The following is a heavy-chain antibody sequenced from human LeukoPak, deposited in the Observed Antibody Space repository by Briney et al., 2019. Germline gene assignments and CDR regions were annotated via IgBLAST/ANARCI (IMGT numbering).Heavy chain of an antibody. CDR2: INTNSGST. Sequence: PGGSLRLSCTTSGFNFRAYWMSWVRQAPGKGPEWVSAINTNSGSTYYTDSVKGRFTTSRDNSKNTLYLQMNDLRPEDTAVYSCAKQSPYGGRFGVDDDWGRGTLVTVSS. CDR1: GFNFRAYW. J-gene: IGHJ4*02. V-gene: IGHV3-23*01. CDR3: AKQSPYGGRFGVDDD. D-gene: IGHD1-26*01.